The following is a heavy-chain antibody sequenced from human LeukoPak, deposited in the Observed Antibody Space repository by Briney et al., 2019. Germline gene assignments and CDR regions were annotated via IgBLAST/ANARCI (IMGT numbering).Heavy chain of an antibody. D-gene: IGHD3-10*01. J-gene: IGHJ4*01. CDR2: ISFDGSTK. Sequence: GGSLRLSFAASGFTFSSYGMHWVRQAPGKGLEWVAVISFDGSTKYYADSVKGRFTISRDNSKNMLYLQMNNLRAEDTAVYFCAGDDGSGSSYPEPPVDYWGHGTLVTVSS. V-gene: IGHV3-30*19. CDR1: GFTFSSYG. CDR3: AGDDGSGSSYPEPPVDY.